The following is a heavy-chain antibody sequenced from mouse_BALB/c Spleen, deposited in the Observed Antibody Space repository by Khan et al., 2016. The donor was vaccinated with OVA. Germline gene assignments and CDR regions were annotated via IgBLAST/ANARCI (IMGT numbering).Heavy chain of an antibody. J-gene: IGHJ4*01. CDR3: ARPPYFSYVLVY. D-gene: IGHD2-10*01. V-gene: IGHV9-3-1*01. Sequence: QIQLVQSGPELKKPGETVKISCKASGYTFANSGMNWVKQAPGKGLKWMGWINTYTGEPTYADDFKGRFAFSLETSASTAYLLINNLKSEYTATYFCARPPYFSYVLVYWGQGTSVTVSS. CDR1: GYTFANSG. CDR2: INTYTGEP.